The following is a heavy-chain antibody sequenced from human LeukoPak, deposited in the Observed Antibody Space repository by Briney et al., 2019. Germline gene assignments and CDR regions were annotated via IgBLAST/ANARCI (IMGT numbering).Heavy chain of an antibody. D-gene: IGHD6-13*01. CDR1: GFTFSNYD. Sequence: GGSLRLPCAASGFTFSNYDMHWVRQAAGKGLEWVSGIGTAGDTYYPGSVKGRFTISRENAKNSLYLQMNSLSAGDTAVYYCASSPAYSSSWYAIDNWGQGTLVTVSS. V-gene: IGHV3-13*01. CDR2: IGTAGDT. J-gene: IGHJ4*02. CDR3: ASSPAYSSSWYAIDN.